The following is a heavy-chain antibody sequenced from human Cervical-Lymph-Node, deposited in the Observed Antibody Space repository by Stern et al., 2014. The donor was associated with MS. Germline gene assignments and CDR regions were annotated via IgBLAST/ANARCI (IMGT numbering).Heavy chain of an antibody. D-gene: IGHD5-18*01. CDR1: GDSLSSSTFY. CDR3: ARHQLGYGYAYLRY. V-gene: IGHV4-39*01. CDR2: VYYSGNT. Sequence: QVQLQESGPGLVKPSDTLSLTCSVSGDSLSSSTFYWGWIRQPPGKGPEWIGSVYYSGNTYYHPSLKSRVTISVDTSKNQFSLRLTSVTAADTAVYYCARHQLGYGYAYLRYWGQGTLVTVSS. J-gene: IGHJ4*02.